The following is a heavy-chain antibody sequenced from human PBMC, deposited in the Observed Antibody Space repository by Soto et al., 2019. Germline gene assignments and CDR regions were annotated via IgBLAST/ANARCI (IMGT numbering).Heavy chain of an antibody. V-gene: IGHV4-59*01. J-gene: IGHJ4*02. Sequence: QVQLQESGPGLVKPSETLSLTCTVSGGSISRYSWSWIRQPPGKGLECIGCIYYSWSTDYNPCLRGRATIPVDPSKHQCSRRPSSMRDAEAAVYCCERHLVETPGGWGYWGQGTQVTVSS. D-gene: IGHD1-26*01. CDR1: GGSISRYS. CDR2: IYYSWST. CDR3: ERHLVETPGGWGY.